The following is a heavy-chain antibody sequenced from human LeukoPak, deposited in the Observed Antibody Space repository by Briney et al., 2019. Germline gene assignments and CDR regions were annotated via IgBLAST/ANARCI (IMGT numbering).Heavy chain of an antibody. Sequence: GGSLRLSCAASGFTFSSYAMSWVRQAPGKGLEWVSGISGSDGSTYYADSVKGRFTISRENSKNTLYLQMSSLRSEDTAVYYCARDCSGGSCYPYFGSDAFDIWGQGTMVTVSS. CDR3: ARDCSGGSCYPYFGSDAFDI. CDR1: GFTFSSYA. V-gene: IGHV3-23*01. CDR2: ISGSDGST. J-gene: IGHJ3*02. D-gene: IGHD2-15*01.